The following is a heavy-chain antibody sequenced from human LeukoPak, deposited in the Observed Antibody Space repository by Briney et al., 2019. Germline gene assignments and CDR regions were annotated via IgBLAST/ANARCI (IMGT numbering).Heavy chain of an antibody. Sequence: SETLSLTCAVYGGSFNGYYWSWIRQPPEKGLEWIGEINHSGSTNYNPSLKSRVTISVDTSKNQFSLKLSSVTAADTAVYYCARGHRPTRYCSGGSCYRGPHYYYYGMDVWGKGTTVTVSS. J-gene: IGHJ6*04. V-gene: IGHV4-34*01. CDR2: INHSGST. CDR3: ARGHRPTRYCSGGSCYRGPHYYYYGMDV. D-gene: IGHD2-15*01. CDR1: GGSFNGYY.